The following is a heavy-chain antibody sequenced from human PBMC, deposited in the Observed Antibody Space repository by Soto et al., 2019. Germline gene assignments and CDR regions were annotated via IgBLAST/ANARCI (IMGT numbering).Heavy chain of an antibody. D-gene: IGHD3-22*01. J-gene: IGHJ4*02. V-gene: IGHV3-15*07. Sequence: GGSLRLSCAASGFTFSNAWMNWVRQAPGKGLEWVGRIKSKTDGGTTDYDAPVKGRFTISRDDSKKTLYLQMNSLKTEDTALFYCTTGYYYDSSGYYGYDYWGQGTLVTVSS. CDR1: GFTFSNAW. CDR2: IKSKTDGGTT. CDR3: TTGYYYDSSGYYGYDY.